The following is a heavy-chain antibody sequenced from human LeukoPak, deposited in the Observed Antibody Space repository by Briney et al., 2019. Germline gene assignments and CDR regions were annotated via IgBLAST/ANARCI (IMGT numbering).Heavy chain of an antibody. CDR2: INPNSGGT. Sequence: ASVKVSCKASGYTFTGYYMHWVRQAPGQGLEWMGWINPNSGGTNYAQKFQGRVTMTRDTSISTAYMELSRLRPDDTAVYYCARDLIQLELYYFDYWGQGTLVTVSS. CDR1: GYTFTGYY. V-gene: IGHV1-2*02. D-gene: IGHD1-1*01. CDR3: ARDLIQLELYYFDY. J-gene: IGHJ4*02.